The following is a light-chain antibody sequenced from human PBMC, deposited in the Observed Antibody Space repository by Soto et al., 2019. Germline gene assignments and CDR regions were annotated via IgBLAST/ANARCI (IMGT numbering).Light chain of an antibody. CDR2: GNS. Sequence: QSVLTQPPSVSGAPGQRVTISCTGSSSNIGAGYDVHWYQQLPGTAPKLLIYGNSNRPSGVPDRFSGSKSGTSASLAITGRQAEDEVDYYCQSYDSSRSGWVFGGGTKLTVL. V-gene: IGLV1-40*01. J-gene: IGLJ3*02. CDR1: SSNIGAGYD. CDR3: QSYDSSRSGWV.